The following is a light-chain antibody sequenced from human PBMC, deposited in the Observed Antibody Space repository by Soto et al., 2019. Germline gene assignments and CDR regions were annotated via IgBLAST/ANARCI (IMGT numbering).Light chain of an antibody. CDR2: DTS. CDR3: QQYVHWPPGT. Sequence: EIVLTQSPGTLSLSPGERATLSCRASQSVSSYLAWYQQKPGQAPRLLIYDTSTRAPGIADRFSGSGSGTEFTLTISRLQSEDVAVYYCQQYVHWPPGTVGQGTKVDIK. CDR1: QSVSSY. J-gene: IGKJ1*01. V-gene: IGKV3-15*01.